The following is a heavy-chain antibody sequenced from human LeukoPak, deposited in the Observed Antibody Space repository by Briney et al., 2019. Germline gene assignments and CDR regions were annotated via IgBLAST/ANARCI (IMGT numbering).Heavy chain of an antibody. CDR3: AKGGFSGSYFVY. V-gene: IGHV3-30*02. J-gene: IGHJ4*02. D-gene: IGHD1-26*01. CDR1: GFTLGNYA. CDR2: IRYDGSNK. Sequence: QPGGSLRLSCAASGFTLGNYAMSWVRQAPGKGLEWVAFIRYDGSNKYYADSVKGRFTISRDNSKNTLYLQMNSLRAEDTAVYYCAKGGFSGSYFVYWGQGTLVTVSS.